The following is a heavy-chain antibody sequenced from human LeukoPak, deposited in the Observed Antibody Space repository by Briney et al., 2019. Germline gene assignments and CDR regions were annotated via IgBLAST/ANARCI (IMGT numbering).Heavy chain of an antibody. J-gene: IGHJ4*02. D-gene: IGHD6-13*01. CDR1: GGSISSGSYY. V-gene: IGHV4-39*07. CDR3: ASSTRIAAAGGVIDY. CDR2: IYYSGST. Sequence: SETLSLTCTVSGGSISSGSYYWGWIRQPPGKGLEWIGSIYYSGSTYNNPSIKSRVLKSRVTISVDTSKNQFSLELNSVTAADTAVYYCASSTRIAAAGGVIDYWGQGTLVTVSS.